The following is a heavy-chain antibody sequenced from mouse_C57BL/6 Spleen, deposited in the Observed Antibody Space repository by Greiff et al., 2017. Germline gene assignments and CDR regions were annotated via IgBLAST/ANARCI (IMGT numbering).Heavy chain of an antibody. CDR3: ARTTDYAMDY. D-gene: IGHD1-1*01. CDR2: IDPSDSYT. V-gene: IGHV1-69*01. Sequence: QVQLQQPGAELVMPGASVKLSCKASGYTFTSYWMHWVKQRPGQGLEWIGEIDPSDSYTNYNQKFKGKSTLTVDKSPSTAYMQLSSLTSEDSAVYYCARTTDYAMDYWGQGTSVTVSS. J-gene: IGHJ4*01. CDR1: GYTFTSYW.